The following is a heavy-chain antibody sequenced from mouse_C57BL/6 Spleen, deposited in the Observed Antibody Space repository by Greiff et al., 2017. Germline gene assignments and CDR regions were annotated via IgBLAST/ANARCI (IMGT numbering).Heavy chain of an antibody. CDR1: GYTFTSYW. CDR3: ARRHYYGSSLDY. Sequence: QVQLQQPGAELVMPGASVKLSCKASGYTFTSYWMHWVKQRPGQGLEWIGEIDPSDSYTNYNQKFKGKSTLTVDKSSSTAYMQHSSLTSEDSAVYYCARRHYYGSSLDYWGQGTSVTVSS. J-gene: IGHJ4*01. V-gene: IGHV1-69*01. CDR2: IDPSDSYT. D-gene: IGHD1-1*01.